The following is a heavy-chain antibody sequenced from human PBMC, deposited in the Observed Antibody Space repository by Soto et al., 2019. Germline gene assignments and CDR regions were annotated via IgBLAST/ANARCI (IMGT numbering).Heavy chain of an antibody. D-gene: IGHD2-2*01. J-gene: IGHJ4*02. CDR1: GFTLNSYA. CDR2: MSGSGGYT. CDR3: AKALGYCRDTSCFAFDF. V-gene: IGHV3-23*01. Sequence: GGSLRLSCAASGFTLNSYAMNWVRQAPGKGLEWVSTMSGSGGYTYYADSVKGRFTISRDISKNTLYLQMNTLNAEDTAVYFCAKALGYCRDTSCFAFDFWGPGTLVTVSS.